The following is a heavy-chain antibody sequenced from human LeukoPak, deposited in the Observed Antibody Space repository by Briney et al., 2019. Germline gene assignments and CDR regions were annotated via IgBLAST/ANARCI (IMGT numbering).Heavy chain of an antibody. D-gene: IGHD3-10*01. Sequence: ASVKVSCKASGYTFTSYDINWVRQATGQGLEWMGWMNPNSGNTGYAQKFQGRVTITRNTSISTAYMELSRLRSDDTAVYYCARARITMVRGVIRYFDYWGQGTLVTVSS. CDR3: ARARITMVRGVIRYFDY. CDR2: MNPNSGNT. CDR1: GYTFTSYD. J-gene: IGHJ4*02. V-gene: IGHV1-8*03.